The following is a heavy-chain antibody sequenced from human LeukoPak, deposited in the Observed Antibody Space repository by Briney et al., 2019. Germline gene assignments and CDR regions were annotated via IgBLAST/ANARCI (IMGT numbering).Heavy chain of an antibody. V-gene: IGHV3-23*01. J-gene: IGHJ4*02. Sequence: GGSLRLSCAASGFTFSSYGMHWVRQAPGKGLEWVSAINGSGGRIYYADSVKGRFTISRDNSKSTLYLQMNSLRAEDTAVYYCAKWGCSGVNGYPFAYWGQGTLVTVSS. D-gene: IGHD2-15*01. CDR2: INGSGGRI. CDR1: GFTFSSYG. CDR3: AKWGCSGVNGYPFAY.